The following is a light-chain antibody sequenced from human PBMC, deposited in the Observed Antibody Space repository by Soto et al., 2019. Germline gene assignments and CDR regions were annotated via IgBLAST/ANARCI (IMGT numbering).Light chain of an antibody. Sequence: QSALTQPRSVSGSPGQSVTISCTGTSSDVGGYNYVSWYQQQPGKAPKLMIYDVSKRPSGVPDRFSGSKSGNTASLTISGLQAEDEADYYCCSSAGSYSYVFGTGTKLTVL. V-gene: IGLV2-11*01. CDR2: DVS. CDR3: CSSAGSYSYV. J-gene: IGLJ1*01. CDR1: SSDVGGYNY.